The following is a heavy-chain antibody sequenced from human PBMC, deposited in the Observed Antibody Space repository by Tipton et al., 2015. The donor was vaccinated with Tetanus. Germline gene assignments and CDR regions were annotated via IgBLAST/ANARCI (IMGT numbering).Heavy chain of an antibody. CDR1: GDSIRRSY. J-gene: IGHJ4*02. CDR3: ARGRTMSGVVAPFDL. D-gene: IGHD3-3*01. Sequence: TLSLTCNVSGDSIRRSYWSWIRQPPGKGLEWIGHIFHSGSTNYNPSLNSRAAISVDTSKSQFSLRVRSVTAADTAVYYCARGRTMSGVVAPFDLWGQGTQVTVSS. CDR2: IFHSGST. V-gene: IGHV4-59*12.